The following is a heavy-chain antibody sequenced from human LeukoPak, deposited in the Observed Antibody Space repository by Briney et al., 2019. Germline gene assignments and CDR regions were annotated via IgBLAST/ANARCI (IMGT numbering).Heavy chain of an antibody. CDR1: GFTFSSYW. V-gene: IGHV3-74*01. Sequence: QPGGSLRLSCAAAGFTFSSYWMHWVRQAPGKGLVWVSRINSDGSSTSYADSVKGRFTISRDNAKNTLYLQVNSLRAEDTAVYYCAREVFGGYCSGGSRYLPDYWGQGTLVTVSS. D-gene: IGHD2-15*01. J-gene: IGHJ4*02. CDR2: INSDGSST. CDR3: AREVFGGYCSGGSRYLPDY.